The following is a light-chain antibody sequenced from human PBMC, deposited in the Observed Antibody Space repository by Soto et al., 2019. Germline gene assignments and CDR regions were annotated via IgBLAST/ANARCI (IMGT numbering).Light chain of an antibody. Sequence: QSVLTQPASVSGSPGQSNTISCTGTSSEDGNNDYFSWYQHNPGRSPKVMICDVTILPSGVSNRFSGSNSGNTASLTISGFQAEDEADYYCSSFTGSSYVFGTGTKVTVL. J-gene: IGLJ1*01. CDR1: SSEDGNNDY. V-gene: IGLV2-14*03. CDR3: SSFTGSSYV. CDR2: DVT.